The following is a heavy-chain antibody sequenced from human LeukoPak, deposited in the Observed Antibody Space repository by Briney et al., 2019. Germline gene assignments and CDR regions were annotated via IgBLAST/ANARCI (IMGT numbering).Heavy chain of an antibody. CDR2: IYYSGST. V-gene: IGHV4-31*03. J-gene: IGHJ4*02. CDR3: ARSVAARTPYYFDY. CDR1: GGSISSGGYY. Sequence: SQTLSLTCTVSGGSISSGGYYWSWIRQHPGKGLEWIGYIYYSGSTYYNPSLKSRVTISVDTSKNQFSLKLSSVTAADTAVYYCARSVAARTPYYFDYWGQGTLVTVSS. D-gene: IGHD6-6*01.